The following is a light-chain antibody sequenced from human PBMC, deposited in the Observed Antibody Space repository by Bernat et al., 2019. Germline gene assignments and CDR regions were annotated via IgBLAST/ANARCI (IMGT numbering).Light chain of an antibody. CDR1: ALPKQY. J-gene: IGLJ3*02. CDR3: QSADSSGTYWV. V-gene: IGLV3-25*02. Sequence: SYELTQPPSVSVSPGQTARITCSGDALPKQYAFWYQQKPGQAPVLVIYKDSERPSGIPERFSGSSSGTTVTLTISGGQAEGEADYYCQSADSSGTYWVFGGGTKLTVL. CDR2: KDS.